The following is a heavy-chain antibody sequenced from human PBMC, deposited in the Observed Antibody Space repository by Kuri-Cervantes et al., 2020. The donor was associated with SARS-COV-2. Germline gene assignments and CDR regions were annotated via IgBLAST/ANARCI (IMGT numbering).Heavy chain of an antibody. CDR1: GFTFSSYA. CDR3: ASSHEWSSGSYFWFNP. J-gene: IGHJ5*02. D-gene: IGHD3-10*01. V-gene: IGHV3-30-3*01. Sequence: GGSLRLSCAASGFTFSSYAMHWVRQAPGKGLEWVAVISYDGSNKYYADSVKGRFTISRDNSKNTLYLQMNSLGAEDTAVYYCASSHEWSSGSYFWFNPWGQGTLVTVSS. CDR2: ISYDGSNK.